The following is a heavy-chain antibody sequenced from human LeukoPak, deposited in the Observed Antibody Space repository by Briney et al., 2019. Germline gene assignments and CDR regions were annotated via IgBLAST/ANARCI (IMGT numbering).Heavy chain of an antibody. V-gene: IGHV5-51*01. Sequence: GESLKISCKGSGYSFTSYWIGWVRQMPGKGLEWMGIIYPGDSDTRYSPSFQGQVTISADKSISTPYLQWSSLKASDTAMYYCAASTRDIVVVPAAMRRYYYYYGMDVWGQGTTVTVSS. CDR3: AASTRDIVVVPAAMRRYYYYYGMDV. CDR2: IYPGDSDT. D-gene: IGHD2-2*01. CDR1: GYSFTSYW. J-gene: IGHJ6*02.